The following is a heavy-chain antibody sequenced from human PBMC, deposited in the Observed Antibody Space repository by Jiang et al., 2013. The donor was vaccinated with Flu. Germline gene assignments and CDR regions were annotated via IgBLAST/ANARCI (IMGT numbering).Heavy chain of an antibody. CDR2: IYSGGST. V-gene: IGHV3-66*01. CDR1: GFTVSSNY. D-gene: IGHD6-6*01. CDR3: ARGLYSSSSPLGD. Sequence: LESGGGLVQPGGSLRLSCAASGFTVSSNYMSWVRQAPGKGLEWVSVIYSGGSTYYADSVKGRFTISRDNSKNTLYLQMNSLRAEDTAVYYCARGLYSSSSPLGDWGQGTLVTVSS. J-gene: IGHJ4*02.